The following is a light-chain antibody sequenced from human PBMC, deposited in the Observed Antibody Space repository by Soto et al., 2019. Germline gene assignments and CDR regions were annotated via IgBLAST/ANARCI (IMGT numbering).Light chain of an antibody. Sequence: EFVLTQSPATLSVSPGERATLSCRASQSVSSSYLAWYQQKPGQAPRLLIYGASSRATGIPDRFSGSGSGTDFTLTISRLEPEDFAVYYCQQYGSSPQTFGQGTKVDIK. V-gene: IGKV3-20*01. J-gene: IGKJ1*01. CDR2: GAS. CDR1: QSVSSSY. CDR3: QQYGSSPQT.